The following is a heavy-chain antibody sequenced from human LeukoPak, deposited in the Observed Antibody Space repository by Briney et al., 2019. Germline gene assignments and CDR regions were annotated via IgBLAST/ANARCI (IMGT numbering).Heavy chain of an antibody. D-gene: IGHD3-10*01. CDR3: ARDLRFGELSRGLAGY. CDR1: GYTFTSYG. CDR2: ISAYNGNT. V-gene: IGHV1-18*01. J-gene: IGHJ4*02. Sequence: ASVKVSCKASGYTFTSYGIGWVRQAPGQGLEWMGWISAYNGNTNYAQKLQGRVTMTTDTSTSTAYMELRSLRSDDTAVYYCARDLRFGELSRGLAGYWGQGTLVTVSS.